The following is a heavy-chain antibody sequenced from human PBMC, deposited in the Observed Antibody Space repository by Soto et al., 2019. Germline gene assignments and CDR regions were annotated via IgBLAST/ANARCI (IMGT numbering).Heavy chain of an antibody. J-gene: IGHJ6*02. CDR3: ARDRLRKTATSYYKYYGMDV. V-gene: IGHV1-18*01. CDR1: GYTFTTYG. D-gene: IGHD2-21*02. Sequence: SVKVSFKASGYTFTTYGISWLRQAPVQGLEWMGWISAYNGNTNYAQNLQGRVTMTTDTSTSTAYMELRSLRSDDTAVYYCARDRLRKTATSYYKYYGMDVWGQGTKVTVYS. CDR2: ISAYNGNT.